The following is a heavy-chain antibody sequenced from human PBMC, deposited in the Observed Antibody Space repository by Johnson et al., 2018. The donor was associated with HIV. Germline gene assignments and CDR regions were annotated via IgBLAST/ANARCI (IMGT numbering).Heavy chain of an antibody. J-gene: IGHJ3*02. Sequence: QVQLVESGGGLVKPGGSLRLSCAASGFTFSDYYMSWIRPAPGKGQDWVSNTSRSGRTIYFADSAKGLCTIFRDNDKKSLYRQMNSLRAGDTALYHCARRDSGSLSFDIWGQGTMVSVSS. CDR1: GFTFSDYY. CDR2: TSRSGRTI. V-gene: IGHV3-11*01. CDR3: ARRDSGSLSFDI. D-gene: IGHD1-26*01.